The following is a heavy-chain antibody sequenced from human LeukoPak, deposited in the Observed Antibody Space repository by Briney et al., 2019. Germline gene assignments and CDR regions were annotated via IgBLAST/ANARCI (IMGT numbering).Heavy chain of an antibody. CDR1: GGSISSGGYY. J-gene: IGHJ4*02. V-gene: IGHV4-31*03. CDR2: IYYSGST. D-gene: IGHD6-13*01. Sequence: SETLSLTCTVSGGSISSGGYYWSWIRQHPGKGLEWIGYIYYSGSTYYNPSLKSRVTISVDTSKNQFSLKLSSVTAADTAVYYCARVQRQLVRYWGQGTLVTVSS. CDR3: ARVQRQLVRY.